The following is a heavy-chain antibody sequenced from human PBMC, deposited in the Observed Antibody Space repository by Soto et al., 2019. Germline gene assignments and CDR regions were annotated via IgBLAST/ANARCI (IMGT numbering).Heavy chain of an antibody. J-gene: IGHJ5*02. CDR1: GAALNSGNYY. CDR3: ARLRIATNNYKWFDP. D-gene: IGHD2-21*01. CDR2: IYVTWAV. V-gene: IGHV4-31*03. Sequence: PSETLSLTCSVSGAALNSGNYYWSWIRQVPGKGLEWIGHIYVTWAVDYNPSLRDRITISQDTSERQFSLNLRLVTAADTAVYYCARLRIATNNYKWFDPWGQGTLVTV.